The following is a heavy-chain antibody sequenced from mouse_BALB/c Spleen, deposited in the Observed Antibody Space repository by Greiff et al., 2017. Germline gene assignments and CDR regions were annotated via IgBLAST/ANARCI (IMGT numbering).Heavy chain of an antibody. CDR2: ISYSGST. Sequence: EVQLQESGPGLVKPSQSLSLTCTVTGYSITSDYAWNWIRQFPGNKLEWMGYISYSGSTSYNPSLKSRISITRYTSKNQFFLQLHSVTTEDTATYYCATSNYGYYYAMDYWGQGTSVTVSS. D-gene: IGHD1-2*01. CDR1: GYSITSDYA. V-gene: IGHV3-2*02. J-gene: IGHJ4*01. CDR3: ATSNYGYYYAMDY.